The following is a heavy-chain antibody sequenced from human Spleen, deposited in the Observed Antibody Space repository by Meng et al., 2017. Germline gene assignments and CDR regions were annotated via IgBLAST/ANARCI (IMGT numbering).Heavy chain of an antibody. Sequence: ASVKVSCKASGYSFTGYLMHWVRQAPGQGLEWMGWINPKSGGTNYAQKFQGRVTMTRDTSSRTAYMDLRRLTSDDTAVYYCASGFLSGYDLGTFDSWGQGTLVTVSS. CDR1: GYSFTGYL. CDR3: ASGFLSGYDLGTFDS. J-gene: IGHJ4*02. CDR2: INPKSGGT. V-gene: IGHV1-2*02. D-gene: IGHD5-12*01.